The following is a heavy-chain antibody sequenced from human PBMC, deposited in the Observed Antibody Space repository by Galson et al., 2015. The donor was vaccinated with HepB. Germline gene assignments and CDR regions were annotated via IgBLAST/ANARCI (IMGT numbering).Heavy chain of an antibody. CDR1: GFTFSSYA. D-gene: IGHD3-22*01. Sequence: SLRLSCAASGFTFSSYAMSWVRQAPGKGLEWVSAISGSGGSTYYADSVKGRFTISRDNSKNTLYLQMNSLRAEDTAVYYCAKLGNMIVVRADAFDIWGQGTMVTVSS. CDR2: ISGSGGST. J-gene: IGHJ3*02. CDR3: AKLGNMIVVRADAFDI. V-gene: IGHV3-23*01.